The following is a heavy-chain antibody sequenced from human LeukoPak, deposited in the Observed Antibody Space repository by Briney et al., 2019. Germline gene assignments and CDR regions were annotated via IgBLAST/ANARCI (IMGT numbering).Heavy chain of an antibody. D-gene: IGHD1-1*01. V-gene: IGHV3-7*01. CDR3: ARESPRERPGC. CDR2: IDQDGSDE. Sequence: GGSLRLSCAASGFTLSDYWMSWVRQAPGKGLEWVANIDQDGSDENYVDSVKGRFTISRDDAKNSLYLQMSSLRADDTAMYYCARESPRERPGCWGQGTLVTVSS. CDR1: GFTLSDYW. J-gene: IGHJ4*02.